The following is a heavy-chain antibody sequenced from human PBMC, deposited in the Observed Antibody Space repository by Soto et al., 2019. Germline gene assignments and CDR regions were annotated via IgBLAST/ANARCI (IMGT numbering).Heavy chain of an antibody. V-gene: IGHV3-30-3*01. D-gene: IGHD3-10*01. CDR1: GFTFSSYA. J-gene: IGHJ4*02. Sequence: GGSLRLSCAASGFTFSSYAMHWVRQAPGKGLEWVAVISYDGSNKYYADSVKGRFTISRDNSKNTLYLQMNSLRAEDTAVYYCARDQGVRGVSKFDYWGQGTLVTVSS. CDR3: ARDQGVRGVSKFDY. CDR2: ISYDGSNK.